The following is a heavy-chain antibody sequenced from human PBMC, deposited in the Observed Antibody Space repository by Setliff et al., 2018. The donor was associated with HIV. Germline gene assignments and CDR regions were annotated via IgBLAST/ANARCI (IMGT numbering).Heavy chain of an antibody. V-gene: IGHV1-18*01. CDR3: ARGSGYTRSWVPGGS. CDR1: GYTFTSYG. CDR2: ISAYNGNT. J-gene: IGHJ3*01. D-gene: IGHD6-13*01. Sequence: ASVKVSCKASGYTFTSYGISWVRQAPGQGLEWMGWISAYNGNTNYAQKLQGRVTMTTDTSTSTAYMELRSLRSDDTAVYYCARGSGYTRSWVPGGSWGQGTMVTVSS.